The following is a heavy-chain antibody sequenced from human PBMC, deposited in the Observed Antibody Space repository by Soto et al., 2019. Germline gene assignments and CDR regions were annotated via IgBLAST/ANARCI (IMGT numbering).Heavy chain of an antibody. Sequence: PSETLSLTCTVSGGSISSYYWSWIRQPPGKGLEWIGYIYYSRSTNYNPSLKSRVTISVDTSKNQFSLKLSSVTAADTAVYYCARVWGGAFDFWGQGTMVTVSS. V-gene: IGHV4-59*01. CDR3: ARVWGGAFDF. D-gene: IGHD3-10*01. CDR1: GGSISSYY. J-gene: IGHJ3*01. CDR2: IYYSRST.